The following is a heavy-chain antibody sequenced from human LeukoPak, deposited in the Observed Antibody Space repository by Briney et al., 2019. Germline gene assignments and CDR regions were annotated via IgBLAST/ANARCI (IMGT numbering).Heavy chain of an antibody. CDR3: ARHILGGPAFDM. Sequence: GESLKISCKGSGFSFSTYWISWVRQMPGKGLEWRGTMDPSDSYTNYSPSFQGHVTISADKSISTAYLQWSSLKASDIAMYYCARHILGGPAFDMWGQGTMVTVSS. J-gene: IGHJ3*02. CDR2: MDPSDSYT. D-gene: IGHD1-26*01. V-gene: IGHV5-10-1*01. CDR1: GFSFSTYW.